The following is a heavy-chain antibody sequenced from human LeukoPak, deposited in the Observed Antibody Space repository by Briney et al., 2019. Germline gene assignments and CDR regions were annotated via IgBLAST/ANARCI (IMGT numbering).Heavy chain of an antibody. V-gene: IGHV3-9*01. CDR3: ANAPHSDILTGYDY. Sequence: SLRLSCADSVYSLEEYAMHWGRQAPGEGLEWVSGISRHSDSLGHADYVKRQFTISRDNAKNALYLQMNSLRAENTALYYCANAPHSDILTGYDYWGQGTLVTGS. CDR2: ISRHSDSL. D-gene: IGHD3-9*01. J-gene: IGHJ4*01. CDR1: VYSLEEYA.